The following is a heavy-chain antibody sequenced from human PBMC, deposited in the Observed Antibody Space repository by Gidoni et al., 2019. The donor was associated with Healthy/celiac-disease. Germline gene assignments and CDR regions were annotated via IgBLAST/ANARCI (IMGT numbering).Heavy chain of an antibody. Sequence: QGQLQQWGAGLLRPPETLSLTCAVYGGSFSGYYWSWIRQPPGKGLEWIGEINHSGSTNYNPSLKSRVTISVDTSKNQFSLKLSSVTAADTAVYYCARGRGLLRRYDYWGQGTLVTVSS. CDR3: ARGRGLLRRYDY. J-gene: IGHJ4*02. D-gene: IGHD4-17*01. V-gene: IGHV4-34*01. CDR1: GGSFSGYY. CDR2: INHSGST.